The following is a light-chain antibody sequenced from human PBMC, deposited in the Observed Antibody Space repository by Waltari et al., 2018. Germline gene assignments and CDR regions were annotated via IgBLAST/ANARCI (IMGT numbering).Light chain of an antibody. CDR2: GAS. J-gene: IGKJ1*01. CDR1: QSVTNNY. CDR3: QQYGTSLST. V-gene: IGKV3-20*01. Sequence: EIVLTQSPGTLSLSPGERATLSCRASQSVTNNYLAWYQQKRSQAPRALIYGASSRASGVPDRFSGSGSGTDFTLTISRLEPEDFAVYYCQQYGTSLSTFGQGTRVEIK.